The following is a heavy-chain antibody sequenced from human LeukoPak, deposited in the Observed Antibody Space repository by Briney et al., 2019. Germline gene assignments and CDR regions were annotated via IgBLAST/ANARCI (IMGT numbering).Heavy chain of an antibody. D-gene: IGHD3-22*01. V-gene: IGHV1-2*02. J-gene: IGHJ5*02. CDR2: INPNSGGT. CDR3: ASDSSGYYYPFDP. Sequence: ASVKVSCKASGYTFTGYYMHWVRQAPGQGLEWMGWINPNSGGTNYAQKFQGRVTMTRDTSTSTAYMELSRLRSDDTAVYYCASDSSGYYYPFDPWGQGTLVTVSS. CDR1: GYTFTGYY.